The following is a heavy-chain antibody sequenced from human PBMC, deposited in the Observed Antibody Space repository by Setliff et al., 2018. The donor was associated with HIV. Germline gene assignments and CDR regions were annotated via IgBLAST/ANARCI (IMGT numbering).Heavy chain of an antibody. J-gene: IGHJ4*02. V-gene: IGHV4-38-2*02. CDR1: GYAISSGYY. CDR2: IYNRGST. Sequence: PSETLSLTCAVSGYAISSGYYWGWIRRPPGKGLEWSGSIYNRGSTYYNPSLKSRVTISVDTSKNQFSLKLSSVTAADTAVYYCARELLRSWDGSENSYKPYYFDYWGQGTLVTVSS. D-gene: IGHD3-10*01. CDR3: ARELLRSWDGSENSYKPYYFDY.